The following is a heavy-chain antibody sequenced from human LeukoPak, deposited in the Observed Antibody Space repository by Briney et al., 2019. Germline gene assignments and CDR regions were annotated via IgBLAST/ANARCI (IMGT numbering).Heavy chain of an antibody. D-gene: IGHD3-22*01. J-gene: IGHJ3*02. CDR2: MNPNSGNT. Sequence: GASVKVSCKASGYTFTSYDINWVRQATGQGLEWMGWMNPNSGNTGYAQKFQGRVTTTRNTSISTAYMELSSLRSEDTAVYYCARVPRYYDSSRDAFDIWGQGTMVTVSS. V-gene: IGHV1-8*01. CDR3: ARVPRYYDSSRDAFDI. CDR1: GYTFTSYD.